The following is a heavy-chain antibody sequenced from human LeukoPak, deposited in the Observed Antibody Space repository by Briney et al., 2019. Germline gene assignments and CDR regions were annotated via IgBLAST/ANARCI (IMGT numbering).Heavy chain of an antibody. CDR3: ARAPSEIGGYYPEYFRH. Sequence: GGSLRLSCAASGFTFSTYWMHWVRQAPGRGLVWVSRIKSDGSTNYADSVKGRFTISRDNANNTLSLQMNTLRPEDTGVYYCARAPSEIGGYYPEYFRHWGQGTLVTVSS. CDR1: GFTFSTYW. D-gene: IGHD3-22*01. V-gene: IGHV3-74*01. CDR2: IKSDGST. J-gene: IGHJ1*01.